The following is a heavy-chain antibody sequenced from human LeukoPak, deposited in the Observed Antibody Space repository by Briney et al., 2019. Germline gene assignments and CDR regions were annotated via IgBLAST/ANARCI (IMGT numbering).Heavy chain of an antibody. V-gene: IGHV1-69*04. CDR1: GGTFSSYA. Sequence: ASVKVSCKASGGTFSSYAISWVRQAPGQGLEWLGRIIPILGIANYAQKFKGRVTITADKSTSTAYMELSSLRSEDTAVYYCASGSTAMADTFDYWGQGTLVTVSS. D-gene: IGHD5-18*01. CDR3: ASGSTAMADTFDY. CDR2: IIPILGIA. J-gene: IGHJ4*02.